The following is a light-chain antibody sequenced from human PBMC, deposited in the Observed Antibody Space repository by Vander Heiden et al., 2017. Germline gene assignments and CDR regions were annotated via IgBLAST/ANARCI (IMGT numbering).Light chain of an antibody. Sequence: IVMTQIPPSLSVTPGQPASISCKSSQANLPSYGKSFVYWYLQRTGQSPQLLIGEVSKRFSGGPDRFSGSGSATDFTLKISRVEADDVGMYYCMQSMQFPRTFGQGTMVEIK. CDR2: EVS. J-gene: IGKJ1*01. CDR1: QANLPSYGKSF. CDR3: MQSMQFPRT. V-gene: IGKV2D-29*02.